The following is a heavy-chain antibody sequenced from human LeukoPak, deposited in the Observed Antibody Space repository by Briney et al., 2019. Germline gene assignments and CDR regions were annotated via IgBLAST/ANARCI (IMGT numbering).Heavy chain of an antibody. CDR3: AKDGSWSCTD. CDR1: GFTFSSYA. Sequence: GGSLTLSCAASGFTFSSYAMHWVGQGPRQGQEWVAYIAYHGSNTYYSTSVKGRFTISRDNSKRTLYLQMNNLRADDTAVYYCAKDGSWSCTDWGQGALVTVSS. D-gene: IGHD2-8*02. CDR2: IAYHGSNT. V-gene: IGHV3-30*02. J-gene: IGHJ4*02.